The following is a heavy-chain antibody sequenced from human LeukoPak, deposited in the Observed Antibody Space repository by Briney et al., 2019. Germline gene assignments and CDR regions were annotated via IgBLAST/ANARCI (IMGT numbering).Heavy chain of an antibody. J-gene: IGHJ4*02. Sequence: PSETLSLTCTVSGGSISSSSYYWGWIRQPPGKGLEWIGSIYYSGSTYYNPSLKSRVTISVDTSKNQFSLKLSSVTAADTAVYYCARPGYSGYDYSGSFDYWGQGTLVTVSS. D-gene: IGHD5-12*01. CDR3: ARPGYSGYDYSGSFDY. V-gene: IGHV4-39*01. CDR1: GGSISSSSYY. CDR2: IYYSGST.